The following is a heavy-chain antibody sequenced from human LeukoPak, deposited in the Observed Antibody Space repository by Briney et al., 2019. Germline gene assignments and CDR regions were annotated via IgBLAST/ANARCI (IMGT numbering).Heavy chain of an antibody. J-gene: IGHJ4*02. D-gene: IGHD3-22*01. CDR3: ASGGLNYYDSSFDY. CDR1: GFIFSSYV. CDR2: ISYDGSK. V-gene: IGHV3-30*04. Sequence: PGGSLRLSCAASGFIFSSYVMHWVRQAPGKGLEWVAIISYDGSKYYADSVKGRFTISRDNAKNSLYLQMNSLRAEDTAVYYCASGGLNYYDSSFDYWGQGTLVTVSS.